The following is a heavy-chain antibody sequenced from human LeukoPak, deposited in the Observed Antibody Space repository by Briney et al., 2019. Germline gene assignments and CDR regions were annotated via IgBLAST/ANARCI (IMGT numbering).Heavy chain of an antibody. Sequence: GGSLRLSCAASGFTFSSYAMSWVRQAPGKGLEWVSVIYSGGSTYYADSVKGRFTISRDNSKNTLYLQMNSLRAEDTAVYYCAKDTVKVTTIRRVPHYMDVWGKGTTVTISS. D-gene: IGHD5-12*01. J-gene: IGHJ6*03. CDR3: AKDTVKVTTIRRVPHYMDV. CDR1: GFTFSSYA. CDR2: IYSGGST. V-gene: IGHV3-23*03.